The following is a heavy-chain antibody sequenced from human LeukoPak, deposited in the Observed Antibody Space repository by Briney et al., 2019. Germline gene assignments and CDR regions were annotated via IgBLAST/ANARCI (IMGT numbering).Heavy chain of an antibody. J-gene: IGHJ5*02. Sequence: PSETLSLTCTVSGGSISSSSYYWGWIRQPPGKGLEWIGYIYYSGTTNCNPSLKSRVTISVDASKNQFSLNLRSVTAADTAVYYCARGIDSSSWQSPWGQGTLVTVSS. V-gene: IGHV4-61*05. CDR3: ARGIDSSSWQSP. CDR1: GGSISSSSYY. CDR2: IYYSGTT. D-gene: IGHD6-13*01.